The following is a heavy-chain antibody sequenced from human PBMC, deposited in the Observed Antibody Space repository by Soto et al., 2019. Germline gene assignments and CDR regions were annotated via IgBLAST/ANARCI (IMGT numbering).Heavy chain of an antibody. Sequence: GGSLRLSCAASGFTFNSYAMSWVRQAPGKGLEWVSSISASGGSTYYADSVKGRFTISRDNSKDTLYLQMSSLRAEDTAVYYCAKRHSSGFDYWGQGTLVTVSS. CDR2: ISASGGST. V-gene: IGHV3-23*01. D-gene: IGHD6-19*01. CDR1: GFTFNSYA. J-gene: IGHJ4*02. CDR3: AKRHSSGFDY.